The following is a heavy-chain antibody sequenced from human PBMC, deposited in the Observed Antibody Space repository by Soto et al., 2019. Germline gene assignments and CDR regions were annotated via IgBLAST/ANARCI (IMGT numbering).Heavy chain of an antibody. V-gene: IGHV1-18*01. CDR3: ARDPPLRYFDWLLSGPGVFDY. Sequence: ASVKVSCKASGYTFTSYGIIWVRQAPGQGLEWMGWISAYNGNTNYAQKLQGRVTMTTDTSTSTAYMELRSLRSDDTAVYYCARDPPLRYFDWLLSGPGVFDYWGQGTLVTVSS. D-gene: IGHD3-9*01. CDR1: GYTFTSYG. CDR2: ISAYNGNT. J-gene: IGHJ4*02.